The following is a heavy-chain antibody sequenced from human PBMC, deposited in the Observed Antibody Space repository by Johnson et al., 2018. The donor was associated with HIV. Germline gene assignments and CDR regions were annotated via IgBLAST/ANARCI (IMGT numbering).Heavy chain of an antibody. CDR1: GFTFSSYD. V-gene: IGHV3-13*01. Sequence: VLLVESGGGLVQPGGSLRLSCAASGFTFSSYDMHWVRQATGKGLEWVSAIGTAGDTYYPGSVKGRFTISRDDSKNTLYLQMNNLRVDDTGVYYCARDGDSQQLPLGDAFDVWGHGTLVTVSS. CDR3: ARDGDSQQLPLGDAFDV. J-gene: IGHJ3*01. CDR2: IGTAGDT. D-gene: IGHD6-13*01.